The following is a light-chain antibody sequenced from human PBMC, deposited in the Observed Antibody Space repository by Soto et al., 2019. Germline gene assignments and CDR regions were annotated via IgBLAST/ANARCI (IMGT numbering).Light chain of an antibody. Sequence: EIVLTQSPGTLSLSPGERVTLSCRTSQSVSSNYLAWYQQKPGQAPKLLIFGASSRATGIPDRLSGSGSGTDFTLTISRLEPVYFAVYYCQQYGTSPLTFGGGSKVEIK. CDR1: QSVSSNY. V-gene: IGKV3-20*01. CDR3: QQYGTSPLT. J-gene: IGKJ4*01. CDR2: GAS.